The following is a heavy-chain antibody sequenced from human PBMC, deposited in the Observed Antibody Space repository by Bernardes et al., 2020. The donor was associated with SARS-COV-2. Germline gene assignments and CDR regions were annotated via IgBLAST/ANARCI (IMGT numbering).Heavy chain of an antibody. CDR1: GFTFSSYL. V-gene: IGHV3-21*06. CDR3: SRDVGGTAWGFGFDV. D-gene: IGHD7-27*01. CDR2: ISAAGQYL. Sequence: GGSLRLSCVASGFTFSSYLISWFRQAPGKGLEWVSTISAAGQYLYYDDSVRGRFTTSRDNTRTSVFLKMESLRAEDTGVYYCSRDVGGTAWGFGFDVWGTGTTVHVSS. J-gene: IGHJ3*01.